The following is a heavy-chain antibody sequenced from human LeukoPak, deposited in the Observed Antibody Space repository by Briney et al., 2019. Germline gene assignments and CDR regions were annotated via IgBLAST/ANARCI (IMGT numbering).Heavy chain of an antibody. Sequence: SETLSLTCAVYGGSFSGYYWSWIRQPPGKGLEWIGEINHSGSTNYNPSLTRRVTISVDTSKNQFSLKLSSVTAADTAVYYCARPARHFDYWGQGTLVTVSS. D-gene: IGHD6-6*01. J-gene: IGHJ4*02. V-gene: IGHV4-34*01. CDR3: ARPARHFDY. CDR2: INHSGST. CDR1: GGSFSGYY.